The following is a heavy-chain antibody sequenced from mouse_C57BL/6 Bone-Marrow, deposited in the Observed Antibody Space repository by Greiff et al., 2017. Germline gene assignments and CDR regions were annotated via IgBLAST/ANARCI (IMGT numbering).Heavy chain of an antibody. Sequence: QVQLQQPGAELVKPGASVKLSCKASGYTFTSYWMHWVQQRPGRGLEWIGRIDPNSGGTKYNDKFKSKATLTVDKPSSTAYMPLSSLTSEHSAGSSCASGPVLICTVFYFDYWGQGTTLTVSS. CDR1: GYTFTSYW. V-gene: IGHV1-72*01. CDR3: ASGPVLICTVFYFDY. J-gene: IGHJ2*01. D-gene: IGHD1-1*01. CDR2: IDPNSGGT.